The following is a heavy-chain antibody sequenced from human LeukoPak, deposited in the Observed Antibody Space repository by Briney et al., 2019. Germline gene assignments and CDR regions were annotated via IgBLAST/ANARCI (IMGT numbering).Heavy chain of an antibody. D-gene: IGHD6-13*01. Sequence: PSETLSLTCGVYDGSFSAYYWSWIRQPPGKGLEWIGEIYHSGSTDYNPSLKSRVTISVDTSKNQFSLKLSSVTAADTAVYYCARPIAGAGMHAFDIWGQGTMVTVSS. CDR2: IYHSGST. CDR1: DGSFSAYY. CDR3: ARPIAGAGMHAFDI. J-gene: IGHJ3*02. V-gene: IGHV4-34*01.